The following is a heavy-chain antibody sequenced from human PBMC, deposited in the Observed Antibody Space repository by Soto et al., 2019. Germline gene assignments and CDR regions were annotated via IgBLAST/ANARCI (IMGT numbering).Heavy chain of an antibody. CDR3: TTDRRSRKWLVSVAHWFDP. J-gene: IGHJ5*02. CDR1: AFPSRNAW. D-gene: IGHD6-19*01. CDR2: IKSKTEGGPT. Sequence: GSLILSCAAPAFPSRNAWMNWVRQAAGKGLEWVGRIKSKTEGGPTDYAAPDKGRFTISRDDSKNTLYLQMNSLKTEDTAVYYCTTDRRSRKWLVSVAHWFDPWGQGTLVTVSP. V-gene: IGHV3-15*07.